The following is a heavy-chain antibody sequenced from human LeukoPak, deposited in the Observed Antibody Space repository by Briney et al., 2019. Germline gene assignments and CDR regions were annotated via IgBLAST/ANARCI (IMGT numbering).Heavy chain of an antibody. V-gene: IGHV3-9*01. Sequence: PGGSLRLSCAASGFTFDDYAMHWVRQAPGKGLEWVSGISWNSGSIGYADSVKGRFTISRDNAKNSLYLQMNGLRAEDTALYYCAKGTGNWYFDLWGRGTLVTVSS. CDR1: GFTFDDYA. CDR2: ISWNSGSI. CDR3: AKGTGNWYFDL. J-gene: IGHJ2*01.